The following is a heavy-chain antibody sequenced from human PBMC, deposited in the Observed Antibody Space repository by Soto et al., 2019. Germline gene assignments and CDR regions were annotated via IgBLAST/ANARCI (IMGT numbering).Heavy chain of an antibody. CDR2: IYYSGST. CDR1: GGSISSYY. Sequence: SETLSLTCTLSGGSISSYYWSWIRQPPGKGLEWIGYIYYSGSTNYNPSLKSRVTISVDTSKNQFSLKLSSVTAAATALYYWARGFYDFLPGYPAPYFDYGGQETRLTVSS. V-gene: IGHV4-59*01. CDR3: ARGFYDFLPGYPAPYFDY. J-gene: IGHJ4*02. D-gene: IGHD3-9*01.